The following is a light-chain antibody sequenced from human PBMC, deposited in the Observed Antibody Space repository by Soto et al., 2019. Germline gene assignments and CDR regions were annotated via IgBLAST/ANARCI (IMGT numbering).Light chain of an antibody. J-gene: IGKJ5*01. CDR1: QSVSSSY. V-gene: IGKV3-20*01. Sequence: EIVLTQSPGTLSLSPGERATLSCRASQSVSSSYLAWYQQKPGQAPRFLIYGASSRATGIPDRFSGSGSGTDFTLTISRLEPGDFAVYYCQQYHNWPPITFGQGTRLEIK. CDR3: QQYHNWPPIT. CDR2: GAS.